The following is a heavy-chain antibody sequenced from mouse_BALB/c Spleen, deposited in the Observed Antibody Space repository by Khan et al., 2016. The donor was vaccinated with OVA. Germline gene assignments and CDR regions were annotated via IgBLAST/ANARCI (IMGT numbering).Heavy chain of an antibody. D-gene: IGHD2-1*01. CDR1: GYTLTNYG. Sequence: QIQLVQSGPELKKPGETVKISCKASGYTLTNYGMNWVKQAPGKGLKWMGWINTYTGEPTYAEDFKGRIALSLDTSASTAYLPINNLKNEDAATYFCASSSGNYWFAYWGQWTLVTVSA. V-gene: IGHV9-3-1*01. J-gene: IGHJ3*01. CDR3: ASSSGNYWFAY. CDR2: INTYTGEP.